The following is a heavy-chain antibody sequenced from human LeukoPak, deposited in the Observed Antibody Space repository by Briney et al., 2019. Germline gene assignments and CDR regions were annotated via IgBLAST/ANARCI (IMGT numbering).Heavy chain of an antibody. D-gene: IGHD6-19*01. J-gene: IGHJ4*02. CDR3: SKRTSGWNYDY. CDR1: GFTFSSYG. Sequence: TGQSLRLSCGASGFTFSSYGMSWVRQAPGKGLVWVSAISGSGDITYYADSVKGRFTISRDNSKNTLFLQMNSLRPEGTAVYYCSKRTSGWNYDYWGQGTLVTVSS. V-gene: IGHV3-23*01. CDR2: ISGSGDIT.